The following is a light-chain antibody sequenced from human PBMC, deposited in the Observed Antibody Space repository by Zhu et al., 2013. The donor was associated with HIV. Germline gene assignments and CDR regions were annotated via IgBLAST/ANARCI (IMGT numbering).Light chain of an antibody. Sequence: DIQMTQSPSSVSASVGDRVTITCRASQGISSWLAWYQQKRGKAPRRLIYLASTLQSGVPSRFSGSGSGTDFTLTISSLQPEDFATYYCLQSNSYPRTFGQGTRLEIK. CDR2: LAS. J-gene: IGKJ2*02. CDR3: LQSNSYPRT. V-gene: IGKV1-12*01. CDR1: QGISSW.